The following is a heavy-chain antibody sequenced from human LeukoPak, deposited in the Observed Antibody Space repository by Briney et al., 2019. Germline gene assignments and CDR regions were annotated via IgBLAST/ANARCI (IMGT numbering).Heavy chain of an antibody. CDR3: ARHFNVDPFDY. V-gene: IGHV4-59*08. CDR2: VYYSGST. J-gene: IGHJ4*02. CDR1: GASIRNYY. Sequence: SETLSLTCSVSGASIRNYYWSWIRQPPGKGLEWIGYVYYSGSTNYNPSLKSRLTISVDTSKNQVSLKLASVTAADTAMYYCARHFNVDPFDYWGQGTLATVSS.